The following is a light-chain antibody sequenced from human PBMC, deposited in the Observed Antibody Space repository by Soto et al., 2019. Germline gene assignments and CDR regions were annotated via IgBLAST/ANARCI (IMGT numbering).Light chain of an antibody. CDR2: DAS. CDR1: QDIRSW. V-gene: IGKV1-5*01. Sequence: DIQMTQSPSYVSASVGGRVSITCRASQDIRSWLAWYQQKPGKAPKLLIYDASSLESGVPSRFSGSGSGTEFTLTISSLQPDDFATYYCQQYHEYWFGQGTTVDIK. CDR3: QQYHEYW. J-gene: IGKJ1*01.